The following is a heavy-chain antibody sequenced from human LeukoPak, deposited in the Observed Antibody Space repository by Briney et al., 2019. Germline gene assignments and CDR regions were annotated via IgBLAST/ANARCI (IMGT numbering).Heavy chain of an antibody. V-gene: IGHV4-61*01. CDR3: ARAPSYYYYGMDV. J-gene: IGHJ6*02. CDR1: GGSVSSGSYY. Sequence: SETLPLTCTVSGGSVSSGSYYWSWIRQPPGKGLEWIGYIYYSGSTNYNPSLKSRVTISVDTSKNQFSLKLSSVTAADTAVYYCARAPSYYYYGMDVWGQGTTVTVSS. CDR2: IYYSGST.